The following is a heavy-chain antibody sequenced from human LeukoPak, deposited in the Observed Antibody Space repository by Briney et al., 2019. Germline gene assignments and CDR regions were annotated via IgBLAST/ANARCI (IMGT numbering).Heavy chain of an antibody. J-gene: IGHJ5*02. CDR2: FDPEDGET. CDR1: GYTLTELS. Sequence: ASVKVSCKVSGYTLTELSMHWVRQAPGKGLEWMGGFDPEDGETIYAQKFQGRVTMTEDTSTDTAYMELSSLRSEDTAVCYCAMGSDKGIAVAGNWFDPWGQGTLVTVSS. CDR3: AMGSDKGIAVAGNWFDP. V-gene: IGHV1-24*01. D-gene: IGHD6-19*01.